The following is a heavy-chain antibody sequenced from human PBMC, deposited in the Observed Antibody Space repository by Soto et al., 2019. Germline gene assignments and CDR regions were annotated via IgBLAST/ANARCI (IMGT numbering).Heavy chain of an antibody. J-gene: IGHJ5*02. Sequence: GASVKVSCKASGHTFTSYAMHWVRQAPGQMLEWMGWINAGNGNTKYSQKFQGRVTSTRDTSTSTVYMELSSLRSEDTAVYYCARDRVDCSGGNCWRSVEDTWGQGTLVTVSS. CDR1: GHTFTSYA. CDR2: INAGNGNT. D-gene: IGHD2-15*01. CDR3: ARDRVDCSGGNCWRSVEDT. V-gene: IGHV1-3*01.